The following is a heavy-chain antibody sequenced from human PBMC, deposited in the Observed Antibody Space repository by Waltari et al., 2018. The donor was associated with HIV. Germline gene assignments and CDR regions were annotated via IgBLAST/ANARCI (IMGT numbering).Heavy chain of an antibody. D-gene: IGHD2-2*01. Sequence: EMQLVESGGGLVQPGRSLRLSCAAFGFNFDHYAMYWVRQAPGKGLEWVSGISWNSDIIGYADSVKGRFTISRDNAKNSLYLQMNSLGAEDTALYYCAKDAASIHYYGMDVWGQGTTVTVS. CDR1: GFNFDHYA. CDR2: ISWNSDII. V-gene: IGHV3-9*01. CDR3: AKDAASIHYYGMDV. J-gene: IGHJ6*02.